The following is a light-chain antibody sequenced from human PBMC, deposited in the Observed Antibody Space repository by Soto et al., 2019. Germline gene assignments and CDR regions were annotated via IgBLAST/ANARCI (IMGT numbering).Light chain of an antibody. V-gene: IGKV3-15*01. CDR1: QNIRRN. Sequence: EIVMTQSPATLSVSPGERGTLSCRASQNIRRNLAWYQQKPGQAPRLLIYHASTRATGIPARFTGGGSGTEFILTISSLDPEDFGVYFCQQRHNWPITFGQGTRLDIK. CDR2: HAS. J-gene: IGKJ5*01. CDR3: QQRHNWPIT.